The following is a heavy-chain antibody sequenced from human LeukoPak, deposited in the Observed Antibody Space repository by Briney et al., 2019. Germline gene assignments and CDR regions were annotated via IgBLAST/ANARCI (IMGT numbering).Heavy chain of an antibody. J-gene: IGHJ4*02. CDR3: ANEIRPNDY. D-gene: IGHD4-17*01. CDR2: ISISGDTT. Sequence: QPGGSLRLSCGASGFTFSSHAMTWVRQAPGEGLEWVSAISISGDTTYYADAVKGRFTISRDNSKNTVYLQMNSLRAEDTAVYYCANEIRPNDYWGQGTLVTVSS. CDR1: GFTFSSHA. V-gene: IGHV3-23*01.